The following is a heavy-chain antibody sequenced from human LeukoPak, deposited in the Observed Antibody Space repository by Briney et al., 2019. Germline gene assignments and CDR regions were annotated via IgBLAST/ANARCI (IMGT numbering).Heavy chain of an antibody. Sequence: GASVKVSCKASGYTFIGYYMYWVRQAPGQGLEWMGWINPNTGDTKYAQKFQGRVTMTRDTSLSTVYLELSRLRSDDTAVYYCARGKTTGYSRGGGVDYWGQGTLVTVSS. CDR3: ARGKTTGYSRGGGVDY. CDR2: INPNTGDT. D-gene: IGHD6-13*01. J-gene: IGHJ4*02. V-gene: IGHV1-2*02. CDR1: GYTFIGYY.